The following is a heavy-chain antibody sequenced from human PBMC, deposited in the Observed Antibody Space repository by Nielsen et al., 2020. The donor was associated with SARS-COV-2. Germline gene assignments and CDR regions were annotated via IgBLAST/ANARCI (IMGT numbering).Heavy chain of an antibody. CDR3: ARDHTSGSYSGAFDI. Sequence: GGSLRLSCAASGFTFSAHAMIWVRQAAGKGLEWVSAVSGDVAHTTYYADSVKGRFTISRDNSKNTLYLQMNSLRAEDTAVYYCARDHTSGSYSGAFDIWGQGTMVTVSS. J-gene: IGHJ3*02. CDR1: GFTFSAHA. CDR2: VSGDVAHTT. V-gene: IGHV3-23*01. D-gene: IGHD1-26*01.